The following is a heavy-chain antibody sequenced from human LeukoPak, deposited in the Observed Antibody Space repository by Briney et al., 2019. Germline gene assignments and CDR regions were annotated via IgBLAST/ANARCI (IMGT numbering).Heavy chain of an antibody. CDR2: IYSGGST. V-gene: IGHV3-66*01. Sequence: PGGSLRLSCAASGFTVSSNYMSWVRQAPGKGLEWVSVIYSGGSTYYADSVKGRFTISRDNSKNTLYLQMNSLRAEDTAVYYCARAALRYFDWLSTSQPQGYDYWGQGTLVTVSS. D-gene: IGHD3-9*01. CDR1: GFTVSSNY. CDR3: ARAALRYFDWLSTSQPQGYDY. J-gene: IGHJ4*02.